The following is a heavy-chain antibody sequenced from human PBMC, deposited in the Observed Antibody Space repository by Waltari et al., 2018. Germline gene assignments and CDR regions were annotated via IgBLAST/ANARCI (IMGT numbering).Heavy chain of an antibody. CDR3: ARDPHSGSYPDY. J-gene: IGHJ4*02. V-gene: IGHV3-30*04. CDR2: ISYDGRNK. CDR1: GFTFRSSS. Sequence: QVQLVESGGGVVQPGWYMRLSCPAPGFTFRSSSLPVVRQAPGKGLEWVAVISYDGRNKYYADSVKGRFTISRDNSKNTLYLQMNSLRAEDTAVYYCARDPHSGSYPDYWGQGTLVTVSS. D-gene: IGHD1-26*01.